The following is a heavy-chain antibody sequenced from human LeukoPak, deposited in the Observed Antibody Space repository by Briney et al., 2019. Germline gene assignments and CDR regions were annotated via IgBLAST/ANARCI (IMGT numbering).Heavy chain of an antibody. J-gene: IGHJ5*02. V-gene: IGHV4-59*01. CDR1: GGSISSYY. Sequence: SETLSLTCTVSGGSISSYYWSWIRQPPGKGLEWIGYIYYSGSTNYNPSLKSRVTISVDTSKNQFSLKLSSVTAADTAVYYCARVLEWGGGFPPGGRGPLVPVSS. CDR3: ARVLEWGGGFPP. CDR2: IYYSGST. D-gene: IGHD1-26*01.